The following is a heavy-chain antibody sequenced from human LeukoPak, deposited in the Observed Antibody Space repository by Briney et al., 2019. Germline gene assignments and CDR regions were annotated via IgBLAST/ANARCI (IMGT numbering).Heavy chain of an antibody. CDR2: ISGSGGST. CDR3: AVGVVRFLEWLFLDY. J-gene: IGHJ4*02. D-gene: IGHD3-3*01. Sequence: PGGSLRLSCAASGFTFSSYAMSWVRQAPGKGLEWVSAISGSGGSTYYADAVKGRFTISRDNSKNTLYLQMNSLRAEDTAVYYCAVGVVRFLEWLFLDYWGQGTLVTVSS. V-gene: IGHV3-23*01. CDR1: GFTFSSYA.